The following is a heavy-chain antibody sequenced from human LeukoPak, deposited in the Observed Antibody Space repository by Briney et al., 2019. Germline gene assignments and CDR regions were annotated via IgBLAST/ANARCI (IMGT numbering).Heavy chain of an antibody. Sequence: SETLSLTCTVSGGSISSNSYYWGWIRQPPGKGLEWIGSIYCSGSTYYNPSLKNRLTISVDTSKNQFPLKLSSVTAADTAVYYCARTRYYYGSRSYGAPYYFDYWGQGTLVTVSS. D-gene: IGHD3-10*01. V-gene: IGHV4-39*01. J-gene: IGHJ4*02. CDR3: ARTRYYYGSRSYGAPYYFDY. CDR2: IYCSGST. CDR1: GGSISSNSYY.